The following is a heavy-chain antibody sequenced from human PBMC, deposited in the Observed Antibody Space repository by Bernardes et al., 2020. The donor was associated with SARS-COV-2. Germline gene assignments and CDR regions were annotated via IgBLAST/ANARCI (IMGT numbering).Heavy chain of an antibody. CDR1: GFTFSSYW. CDR3: ARIDDVTGRDY. Sequence: GWSLRLSCAASGFTFSSYWMSWVRQAPGKGLEWVANIKGDGSQGSSVDSVRGRFAISRDNAKNLLFLQMDSLRAEDTAVYYCARIDDVTGRDYWGQGTTVTVSS. D-gene: IGHD3-9*01. V-gene: IGHV3-7*01. CDR2: IKGDGSQG. J-gene: IGHJ4*02.